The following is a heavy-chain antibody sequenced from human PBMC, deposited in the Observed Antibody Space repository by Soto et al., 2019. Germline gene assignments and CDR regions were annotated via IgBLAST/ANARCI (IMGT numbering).Heavy chain of an antibody. J-gene: IGHJ4*02. Sequence: SETLSLTCTVSGGSISGYYWSWIRQPPGKGLEWIGYIYYSGSTNYNPSLKSRVTISVDTSKNQFSLKLSSVTAADTAVYYCARHVTTVTTVDYWGQGTLVTVSS. CDR1: GGSISGYY. V-gene: IGHV4-59*08. D-gene: IGHD4-17*01. CDR3: ARHVTTVTTVDY. CDR2: IYYSGST.